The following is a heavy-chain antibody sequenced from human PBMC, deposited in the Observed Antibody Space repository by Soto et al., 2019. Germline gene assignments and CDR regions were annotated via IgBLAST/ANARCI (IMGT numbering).Heavy chain of an antibody. V-gene: IGHV4-39*01. CDR2: SYYHGST. J-gene: IGHJ4*02. CDR1: GGSISSSTYY. D-gene: IGHD6-13*01. CDR3: ARGAAAGIDY. Sequence: QLRLQESGPGLVKPSETLSLTCTVSGGSISSSTYYWGWIRQPPGKGLEWIGSSYYHGSTYYNPSLKSRVTISVDTSKNQFSLKLSSVTAADTAVYYCARGAAAGIDYWGQGTLVTVSS.